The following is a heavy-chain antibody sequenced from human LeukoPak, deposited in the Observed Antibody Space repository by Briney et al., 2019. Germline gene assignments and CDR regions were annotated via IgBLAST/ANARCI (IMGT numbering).Heavy chain of an antibody. J-gene: IGHJ4*02. V-gene: IGHV3-7*01. Sequence: GGSLRLSCAASGFTFSSYWMSWVRQAPGKGLEWVANIKEDGSEKYYVDSAKGRFTISRDNAKNSLFLQMNSLRAEDTAVYYCARDPSSLRDSFDYWGQGTLVTVSS. CDR1: GFTFSSYW. CDR3: ARDPSSLRDSFDY. CDR2: IKEDGSEK.